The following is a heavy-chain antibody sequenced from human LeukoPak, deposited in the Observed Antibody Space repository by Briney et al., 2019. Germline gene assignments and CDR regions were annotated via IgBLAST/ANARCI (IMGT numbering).Heavy chain of an antibody. Sequence: PSETLSLTCAVYGGSFSGYYWSWIRQPPGKGLEWIGEINHSGSTNYNPSLKSRVTISVDTSKNQVSLKLSSVTAADTALYYCARDLYMDVWGKGTTVTVSS. J-gene: IGHJ6*03. CDR2: INHSGST. V-gene: IGHV4-34*01. CDR1: GGSFSGYY. CDR3: ARDLYMDV.